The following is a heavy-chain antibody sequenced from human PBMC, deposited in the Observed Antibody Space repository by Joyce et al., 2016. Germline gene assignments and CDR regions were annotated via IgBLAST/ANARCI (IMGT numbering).Heavy chain of an antibody. CDR3: AREAVYKTYYYGMDV. D-gene: IGHD1-14*01. V-gene: IGHV4-61*02. J-gene: IGHJ6*02. Sequence: QVQLQESGPGLVKPSQTLSLICTVSGGSINNNNYYWSWIRQPAGKGLEWIGRIHGLGSSTYTPSLKSRVPISIDTPKKQISLKVTSVTAADTAVYYCAREAVYKTYYYGMDVWGQGTTVTVSS. CDR2: IHGLGSS. CDR1: GGSINNNNYY.